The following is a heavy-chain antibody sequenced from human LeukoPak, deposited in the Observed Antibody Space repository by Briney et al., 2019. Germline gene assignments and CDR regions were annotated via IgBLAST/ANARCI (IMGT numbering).Heavy chain of an antibody. J-gene: IGHJ6*02. CDR3: ARDRGTYSSDSGSFSDADGMDV. CDR1: GFTFSSYS. CDR2: ISSSSSYI. D-gene: IGHD3-10*01. Sequence: GGSLRLSCAASGFTFSSYSMNWVRQAPGKGLEWVSSISSSSSYIYYADSVKGRFTISRDNAKDSLYLQMNSLRAEDTAVYYCARDRGTYSSDSGSFSDADGMDVWGQGTTVTVSS. V-gene: IGHV3-21*01.